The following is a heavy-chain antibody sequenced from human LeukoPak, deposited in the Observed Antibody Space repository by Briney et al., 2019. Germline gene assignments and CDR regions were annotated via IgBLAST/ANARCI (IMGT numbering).Heavy chain of an antibody. CDR3: ARGLIAAGPLSSTGGNYGMDV. Sequence: SVKVSCKASGGTFSSYAISWVRQAPGQGLEWMGGIIPIFGTANYAQKFQGRVTITADESTSTAYMELSSLRSEDTAVYYCARGLIAAGPLSSTGGNYGMDVRGKGTTVTVSS. CDR2: IIPIFGTA. J-gene: IGHJ6*04. D-gene: IGHD6-13*01. V-gene: IGHV1-69*13. CDR1: GGTFSSYA.